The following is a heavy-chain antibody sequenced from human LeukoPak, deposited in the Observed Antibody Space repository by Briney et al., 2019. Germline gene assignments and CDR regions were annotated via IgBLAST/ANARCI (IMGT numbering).Heavy chain of an antibody. CDR3: ARGRGKSGSYYSCDI. D-gene: IGHD1-26*01. V-gene: IGHV3-48*03. CDR2: IDSHSNVI. CDR1: GFSFISYE. Sequence: GGSLRLSCAASGFSFISYEMNWVRQAPGKGLEWISYIDSHSNVITYTNSVKGRFTISRDNPRNSLSLQMNSLRAEDTAFYYCARGRGKSGSYYSCDIWGQGTMVTVSS. J-gene: IGHJ3*02.